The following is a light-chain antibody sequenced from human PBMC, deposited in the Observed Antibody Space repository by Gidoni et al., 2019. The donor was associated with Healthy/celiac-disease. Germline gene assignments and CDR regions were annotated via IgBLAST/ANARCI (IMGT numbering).Light chain of an antibody. CDR1: QGISSY. Sequence: DIQLTQSPSFLSASVGDRFTITCRASQGISSYLAWYQQKPGKAPKLLIYAASTLQSGVPSRFSGSGSGTEFTLTISSLQPEDFATYYCQQLNSYPSVTFGGXTKVEIK. CDR2: AAS. J-gene: IGKJ4*01. V-gene: IGKV1-9*01. CDR3: QQLNSYPSVT.